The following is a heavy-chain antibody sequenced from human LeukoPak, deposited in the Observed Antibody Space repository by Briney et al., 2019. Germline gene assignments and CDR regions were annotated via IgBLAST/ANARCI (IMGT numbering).Heavy chain of an antibody. J-gene: IGHJ4*02. V-gene: IGHV1-46*01. CDR2: INPSAGST. D-gene: IGHD6-19*01. CDR1: GYTFTGYY. Sequence: ASVKVSCKASGYTFTGYYMHWVRQAPGQGLEWMGIINPSAGSTSYAQKFQGRVTMTRDTSTSTVYMELSSLRSEDTAVYYCARGSWSSSGWNYYFDDWGQGTLVTVSS. CDR3: ARGSWSSSGWNYYFDD.